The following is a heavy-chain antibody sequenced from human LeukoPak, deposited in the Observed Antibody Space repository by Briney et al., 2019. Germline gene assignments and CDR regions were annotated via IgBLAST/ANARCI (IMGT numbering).Heavy chain of an antibody. CDR2: ISSTSTYI. Sequence: PGGSLRLSCAASGFTFRTYSMNWVRQAPGKGLEWVSSISSTSTYIYYADSMKGRFIISRDNARNSLYFEMNSLRAEDTAVYYCARIIGISGTYPTDYWGQGTLVTVSS. D-gene: IGHD1-26*01. CDR1: GFTFRTYS. V-gene: IGHV3-21*06. J-gene: IGHJ4*02. CDR3: ARIIGISGTYPTDY.